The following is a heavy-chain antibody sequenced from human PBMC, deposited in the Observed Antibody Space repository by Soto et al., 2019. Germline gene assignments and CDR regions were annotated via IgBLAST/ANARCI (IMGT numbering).Heavy chain of an antibody. J-gene: IGHJ6*02. CDR3: ARQGWFGELNPYYYYYGMDV. Sequence: SETLSLTCTVFGGSISSSSYCFCGMGQPPWNGLEWIGSIYYSGSTYYNPSLKSRVTISVDTSKNQFSLKLSSVTAADTAVYYCARQGWFGELNPYYYYYGMDVWGQGTTVTVSS. D-gene: IGHD3-10*01. CDR1: GGSISSSSYC. CDR2: IYYSGST. V-gene: IGHV4-39*01.